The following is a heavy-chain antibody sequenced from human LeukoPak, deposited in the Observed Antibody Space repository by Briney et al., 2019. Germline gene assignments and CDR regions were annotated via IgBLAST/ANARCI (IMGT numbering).Heavy chain of an antibody. CDR3: ARALGIPLDF. D-gene: IGHD1-26*01. J-gene: IGHJ4*02. Sequence: GGSLRLSCAASGFTFSSSWMHWVRQSPGKGLVWVLRLNDDGSSTTYADSVKGRFTISRDNARNTLYLQMNSLRAEDTAVYYCARALGIPLDFWGQGTLVTVSS. V-gene: IGHV3-74*01. CDR2: LNDDGSST. CDR1: GFTFSSSW.